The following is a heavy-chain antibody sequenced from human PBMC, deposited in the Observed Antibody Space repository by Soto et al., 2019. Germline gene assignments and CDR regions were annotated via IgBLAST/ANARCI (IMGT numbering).Heavy chain of an antibody. J-gene: IGHJ4*02. D-gene: IGHD3-16*01. CDR3: AKDYTGASYPSRGILFDY. Sequence: EVQVLESGGGLVQRGGSLRLSCAASGFTFNHYAMSWVRQAPGKGLEWVSIIIANGGTFYADSVKGRFTISRDNSKNTVYLQMSRLGVEDNAIYYWAKDYTGASYPSRGILFDYWGQGALVTVSS. V-gene: IGHV3-23*01. CDR2: IIANGGT. CDR1: GFTFNHYA.